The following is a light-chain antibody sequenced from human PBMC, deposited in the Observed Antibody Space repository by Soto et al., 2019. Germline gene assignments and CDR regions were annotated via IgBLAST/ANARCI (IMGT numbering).Light chain of an antibody. CDR3: QQYDRFPYT. CDR1: QSISNW. V-gene: IGKV1-5*03. J-gene: IGKJ2*01. CDR2: KAS. Sequence: DIQMTQSPSTLSASVGDTVTITCRASQSISNWLAWYQQKPGQAPKLLIHKASTLESGFPSRFSGSGSGTEFTLTISSLQPDYFATFYCQQYDRFPYTFGQGTKLEIK.